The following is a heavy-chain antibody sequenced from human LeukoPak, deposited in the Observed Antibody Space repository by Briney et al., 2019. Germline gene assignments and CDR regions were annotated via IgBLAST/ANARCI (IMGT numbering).Heavy chain of an antibody. J-gene: IGHJ6*02. CDR1: GYTFTSYG. CDR3: TVSEASRYSYGMDV. D-gene: IGHD2-2*01. Sequence: ASVKVSCKASGYTFTSYGISWVRQAPGQGLEWMGWISAYNGNTNYAQKLQGRVTMTTDTSTSTAYMELRSLRSDDTAVYYCTVSEASRYSYGMDVWGQGTTVTVSS. CDR2: ISAYNGNT. V-gene: IGHV1-18*01.